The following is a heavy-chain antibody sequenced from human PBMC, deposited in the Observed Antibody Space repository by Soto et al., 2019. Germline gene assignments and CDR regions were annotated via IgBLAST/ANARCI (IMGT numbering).Heavy chain of an antibody. D-gene: IGHD3-16*01. CDR1: GAPITTTEW. CDR3: ATQTISYTWGV. CDR2: LSRGDER. Sequence: QVQLQESGPGLVKPSETLSLTCTVSGAPITTTEWWAGVRLPPGKGLEWIGELSRGDERSSNPSLEGRFTMSLDKSNNHFSLKLTSVTAADTAIYYCATQTISYTWGVWGRGTSVTVSS. V-gene: IGHV4-4*02. J-gene: IGHJ6*02.